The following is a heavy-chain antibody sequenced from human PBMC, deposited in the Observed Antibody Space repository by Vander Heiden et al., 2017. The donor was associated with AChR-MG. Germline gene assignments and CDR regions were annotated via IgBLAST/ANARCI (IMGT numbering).Heavy chain of an antibody. CDR1: GGTFSSDA. V-gene: IGHV1-69*01. CDR3: APWTYGDSTYNWFDP. CDR2: MIPIFGTA. Sequence: QVQLVQSGAEVKKPGPSVKVSCKASGGTFSSDAISWGQQAPGQGLGWMGGMIPIFGTANYAQKFQGRVTITADESTSTAYMELSSLRSEDTAVYYCAPWTYGDSTYNWFDPWGQGTLVTVSS. J-gene: IGHJ5*02. D-gene: IGHD4-17*01.